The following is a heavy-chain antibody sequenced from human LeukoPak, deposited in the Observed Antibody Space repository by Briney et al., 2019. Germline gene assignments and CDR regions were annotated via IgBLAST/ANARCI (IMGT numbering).Heavy chain of an antibody. D-gene: IGHD3-22*01. CDR3: AREYYDSSGRKHAFDI. V-gene: IGHV1-2*02. Sequence: EASVKVSCKASGYTFSDYYISWVRQAPGHGLEWMGWIDPHSGGTKYAQKFQGRVTMTRDTSISTAYMELSRLRSDDTAVYYCAREYYDSSGRKHAFDIWGQGTMVTVSS. CDR1: GYTFSDYY. J-gene: IGHJ3*02. CDR2: IDPHSGGT.